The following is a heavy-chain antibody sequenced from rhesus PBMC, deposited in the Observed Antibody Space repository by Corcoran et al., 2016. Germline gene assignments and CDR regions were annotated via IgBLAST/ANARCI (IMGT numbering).Heavy chain of an antibody. J-gene: IGHJ4*01. V-gene: IGHV2S1*01. D-gene: IGHD6-25*01. Sequence: QVTLKESGPALVKPTQTLTLTCTFSGFSLSTSGMGVGWIRQPPGKALEWLASIYWDDDKYYSKSLKSRLTISKDTSKNQVVLTMTNMDPVDTATYYCARERQHDYWGQGVLVTVSS. CDR2: IYWDDDK. CDR3: ARERQHDY. CDR1: GFSLSTSGMG.